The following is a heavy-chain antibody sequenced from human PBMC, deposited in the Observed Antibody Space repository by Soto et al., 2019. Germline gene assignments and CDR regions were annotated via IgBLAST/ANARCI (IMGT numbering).Heavy chain of an antibody. CDR3: AHSRGGGNSAWFDP. CDR2: IYWDDDK. CDR1: GFSFSTSGVG. Sequence: QITLKESGPTLVKPTQTLTLTCTFAGFSFSTSGVGVGWIRQPPGKALEWLALIYWDDDKRYSPSLKTRLTITKDTSKNQVVLTMTNVDPVDTATYYCAHSRGGGNSAWFDPWGQGTPVTVSS. J-gene: IGHJ5*02. V-gene: IGHV2-5*02. D-gene: IGHD2-21*02.